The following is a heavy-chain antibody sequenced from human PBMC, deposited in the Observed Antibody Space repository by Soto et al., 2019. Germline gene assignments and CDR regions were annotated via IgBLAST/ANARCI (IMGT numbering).Heavy chain of an antibody. Sequence: EVQLLESGGGLVRPGGSLRLSCAASGFTFSNYAMRWVRQAPGKGLEWVSSISGSGGITYIADSVKGRFTITRDNSKNTLYMQMNSLRAEDTAVYYCAKGSYDFWSGYINWGLGTLVTVSS. D-gene: IGHD3-3*01. J-gene: IGHJ4*02. CDR3: AKGSYDFWSGYIN. CDR1: GFTFSNYA. V-gene: IGHV3-23*01. CDR2: ISGSGGIT.